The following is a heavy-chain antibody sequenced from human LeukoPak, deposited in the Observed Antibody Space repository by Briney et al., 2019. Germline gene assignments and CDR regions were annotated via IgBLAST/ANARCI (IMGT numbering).Heavy chain of an antibody. J-gene: IGHJ1*01. CDR1: GFTLSSYW. CDR2: ISWNSGSI. V-gene: IGHV3-9*01. D-gene: IGHD4-17*01. CDR3: AKDIGYGDYARGFQH. Sequence: PGGSLRLSCAASGFTLSSYWMSWVRQAPGKGLEWVSGISWNSGSIGYADSVKGRFTISRDNAKNSLYLQMNSLRAEDTALYYCAKDIGYGDYARGFQHWGQGTLVTVSS.